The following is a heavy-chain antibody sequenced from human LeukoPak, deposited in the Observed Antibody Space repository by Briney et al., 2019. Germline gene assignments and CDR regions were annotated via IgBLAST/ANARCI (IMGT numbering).Heavy chain of an antibody. J-gene: IGHJ4*02. V-gene: IGHV4-39*07. CDR1: GGSISSSSYY. CDR2: IYYSGST. CDR3: ARAHGDYTHYFDY. Sequence: PSETLSLTCTVSGGSISSSSYYWGWIRQPPGKGLEWIGSIYYSGSTYYNPSLKSRVTISVDTSKNQFSLKLSSVTAADTAVYYCARAHGDYTHYFDYWGQGTLVTVSS. D-gene: IGHD4-17*01.